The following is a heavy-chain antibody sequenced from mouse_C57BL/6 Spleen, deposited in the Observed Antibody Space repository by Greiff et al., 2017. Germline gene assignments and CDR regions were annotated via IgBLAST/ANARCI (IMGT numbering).Heavy chain of an antibody. CDR2: IFPGSGST. CDR3: ARGSSYYSDCGFAY. CDR1: GYTFTDYY. D-gene: IGHD2-12*01. J-gene: IGHJ3*01. V-gene: IGHV1-75*01. Sequence: QVQLKQSGPDLVKPAPSLNITCKASGYTFTDYYINWVNQTPGQGLEWIGWIFPGSGSTYYNEKFKGKATRTVDKSSSTAFMFLSSLTSEDSAVYCCARGSSYYSDCGFAYWGKGTLVTVSA.